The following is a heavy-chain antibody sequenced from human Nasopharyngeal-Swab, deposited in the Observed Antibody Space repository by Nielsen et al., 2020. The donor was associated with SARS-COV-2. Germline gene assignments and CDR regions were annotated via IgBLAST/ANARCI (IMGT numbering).Heavy chain of an antibody. V-gene: IGHV3-66*01. D-gene: IGHD3-22*01. CDR2: IYSSGST. CDR1: GFTVSSNY. Sequence: GESLKISCAASGFTVSSNYMSWVRQAPGKGLEWVSVIYSSGSTYYADSVKGRFTISRDNSKNTLYLQMNSLRAEDTAVYYCARDSYYYDSSGYYRYYYYYGMDVWGQGTTVTVSS. CDR3: ARDSYYYDSSGYYRYYYYYGMDV. J-gene: IGHJ6*02.